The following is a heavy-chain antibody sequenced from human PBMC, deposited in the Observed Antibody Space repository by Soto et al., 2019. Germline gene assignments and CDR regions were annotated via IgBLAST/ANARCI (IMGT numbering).Heavy chain of an antibody. J-gene: IGHJ4*02. V-gene: IGHV3-23*01. CDR1: GFTFSNYV. CDR3: AKGPLGSGYYLDY. CDR2: ISASGGST. D-gene: IGHD3-3*01. Sequence: EVQLLDSGGGLVQPGGSLRLSCAASGFTFSNYVMNWVRQAPGKGLDWVSAISASGGSTYYADSVKGRFTISRDNSKNTLDLQMSSLRAEDTAVYYWAKGPLGSGYYLDYWGQGTLVTVSS.